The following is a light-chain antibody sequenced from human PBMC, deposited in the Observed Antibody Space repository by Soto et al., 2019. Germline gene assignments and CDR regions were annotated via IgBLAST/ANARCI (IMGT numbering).Light chain of an antibody. CDR1: QSISSY. Sequence: LLTQSPATLSVSPGQRVTLSCRASQSISSYLAWYQQRPGQPSRLLIYDASNRATGIPARFSGSGSGTDFTLTISSLEPEDFALYFCQQRNTWPPTFGGGTKVE. CDR3: QQRNTWPPT. V-gene: IGKV3-11*01. CDR2: DAS. J-gene: IGKJ4*01.